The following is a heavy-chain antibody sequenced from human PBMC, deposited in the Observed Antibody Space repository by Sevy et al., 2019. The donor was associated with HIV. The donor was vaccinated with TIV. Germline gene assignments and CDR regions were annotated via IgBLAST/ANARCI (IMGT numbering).Heavy chain of an antibody. CDR1: GFSFSNYA. D-gene: IGHD3-22*01. J-gene: IGHJ6*02. CDR2: LIGGGSRT. Sequence: GGSLRLSCAASGFSFSNYAMSWVRQAPGKGLEWVSTLIGGGSRTYYADSVTGRFTISRDNSRNTLYLQMNSLRAEDTAVYYCARDRYYDASGYYYYYYGLDVWGQGTTVTVSS. CDR3: ARDRYYDASGYYYYYYGLDV. V-gene: IGHV3-23*01.